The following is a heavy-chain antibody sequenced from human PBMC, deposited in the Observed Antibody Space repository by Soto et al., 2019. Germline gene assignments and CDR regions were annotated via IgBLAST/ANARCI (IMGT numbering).Heavy chain of an antibody. V-gene: IGHV1-18*01. CDR3: SRDFGFLLVPPSF. D-gene: IGHD3-10*01. CDR1: GYTFTRYG. J-gene: IGHJ1*01. Sequence: ASVKVSWKACGYTFTRYGISWVRQAPGQGLEWMGRISAYNGNTNYAHMFQGRVTMTTDTSASTSYLELSCLRSEDSAVYYFSRDFGFLLVPPSFWAQRTPVPVSS. CDR2: ISAYNGNT.